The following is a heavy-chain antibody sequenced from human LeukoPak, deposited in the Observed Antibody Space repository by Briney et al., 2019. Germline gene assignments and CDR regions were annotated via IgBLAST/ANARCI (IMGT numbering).Heavy chain of an antibody. V-gene: IGHV4-59*12. CDR3: ARGPSDVLLWFGETSLPFDY. Sequence: SETLSLTCTVSGGSISSYYWSWIRQPPGKGLEWIGYIYYSGSTNYNPSLKSRVTISVDTSKNQFSLKLSSVTAADTAVYYCARGPSDVLLWFGETSLPFDYWGQGTLVTVSS. D-gene: IGHD3-10*01. CDR2: IYYSGST. CDR1: GGSISSYY. J-gene: IGHJ4*02.